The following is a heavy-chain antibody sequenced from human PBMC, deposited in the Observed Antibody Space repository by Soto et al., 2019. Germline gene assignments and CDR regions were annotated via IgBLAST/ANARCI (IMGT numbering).Heavy chain of an antibody. CDR1: GGTFSSYA. V-gene: IGHV1-69*13. CDR2: IIPIFGTA. CDR3: ARIYGSEHGAFDI. Sequence: SVKVSCKASGGTFSSYAISWVRQAPGQGLEWMGGIIPIFGTANYAQKFQGRVTITADESTSTAYMELSSLRSEGTAVYYCARIYGSEHGAFDIWGQGTMVTVSS. D-gene: IGHD3-10*01. J-gene: IGHJ3*02.